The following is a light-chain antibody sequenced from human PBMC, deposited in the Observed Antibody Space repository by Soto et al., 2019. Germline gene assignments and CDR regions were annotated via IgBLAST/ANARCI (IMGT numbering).Light chain of an antibody. CDR1: SSDVGGYNY. CDR3: SSYTSRNTLDYV. J-gene: IGLJ1*01. Sequence: QSALTQPASVSGSPGQSITISCTGTSSDVGGYNYVSWYQQHPGKAPKLMIYEVSNRPSGVSNRFSGSKSGNTASLTISGLEAEDEADYHCSSYTSRNTLDYVFGTGTKVTVL. CDR2: EVS. V-gene: IGLV2-14*01.